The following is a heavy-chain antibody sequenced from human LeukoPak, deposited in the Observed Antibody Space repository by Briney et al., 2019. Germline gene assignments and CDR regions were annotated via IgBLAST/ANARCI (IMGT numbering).Heavy chain of an antibody. V-gene: IGHV3-48*01. D-gene: IGHD1-26*01. CDR1: GFTFSAYS. CDR2: IGSSSSPI. Sequence: HTGGSLRLSCAASGFTFSAYSMHWVRQAPEKGLEWVSYIGSSSSPIYYADSVKGRFTISRDNAKNSLYLQMDSLRAEDTAVYYCVRDVDRVGAGFNYWGQGILVTVSS. J-gene: IGHJ4*02. CDR3: VRDVDRVGAGFNY.